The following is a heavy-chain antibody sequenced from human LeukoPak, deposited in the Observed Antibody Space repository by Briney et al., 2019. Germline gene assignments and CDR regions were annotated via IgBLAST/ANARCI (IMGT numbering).Heavy chain of an antibody. Sequence: SETLSLTCAVYGGSFSGYYWSWIRQPPGKGLEWIGEINHSGSTNYNPSLKSRVTISVDTSKNQFSLKLSSVTAADTAVYYCARQRNDFWSGYYYYGMDVWGQGTTVTVSS. CDR2: INHSGST. J-gene: IGHJ6*02. CDR1: GGSFSGYY. CDR3: ARQRNDFWSGYYYYGMDV. V-gene: IGHV4-34*01. D-gene: IGHD3-3*01.